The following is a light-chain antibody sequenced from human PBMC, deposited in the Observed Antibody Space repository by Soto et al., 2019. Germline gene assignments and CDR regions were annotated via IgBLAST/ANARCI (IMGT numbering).Light chain of an antibody. CDR1: SSDVGGYNY. V-gene: IGLV2-14*01. CDR2: EVS. CDR3: SSYTGSSTRLYV. J-gene: IGLJ1*01. Sequence: QSALTQPPSVSGSPGQSINISCTGTSSDVGGYNYVSWYQQHPGKAPKLMIYEVSNRPSWVSNRFSGSKSGNTASLTISGLQAEDEAEYSCSSYTGSSTRLYVFGTGT.